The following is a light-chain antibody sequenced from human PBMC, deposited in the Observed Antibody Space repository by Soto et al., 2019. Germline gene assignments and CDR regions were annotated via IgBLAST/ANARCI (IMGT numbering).Light chain of an antibody. Sequence: DIQMTQSPTSLSASVGDRVTITCQASHDIRNYLNWYQQKSGKAPKLLIYDASNLEIGVPSRFRGSGSGTDFTLTINSLQPEDFATYYCQQYDDVPVTFGQGSKLEIK. V-gene: IGKV1-33*01. CDR2: DAS. CDR1: HDIRNY. J-gene: IGKJ2*01. CDR3: QQYDDVPVT.